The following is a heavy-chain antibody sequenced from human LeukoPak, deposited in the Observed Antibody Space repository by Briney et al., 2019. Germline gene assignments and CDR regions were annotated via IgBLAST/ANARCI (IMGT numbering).Heavy chain of an antibody. J-gene: IGHJ4*02. CDR1: GFTFSSYT. D-gene: IGHD1-1*01. CDR2: ITRSSSYV. CDR3: ARDGRNWKFDY. V-gene: IGHV3-21*01. Sequence: GGSLRLSCAASGFTFSSYTMNWVRQAPGKGLEWVSSITRSSSYVYYADSVKGRFTISRDNAKDSLFLQVNSLRAEDTAVYFCARDGRNWKFDYWGQGALVTVSS.